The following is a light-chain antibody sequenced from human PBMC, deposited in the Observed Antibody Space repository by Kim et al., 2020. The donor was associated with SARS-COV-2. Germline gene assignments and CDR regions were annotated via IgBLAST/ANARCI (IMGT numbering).Light chain of an antibody. J-gene: IGKJ2*01. CDR3: QQSYNFPYT. CDR1: QTMNNN. Sequence: SASVGERVTIPCRASQTMNNNLNWEQQKPGKAPKLLILAGSNLESGGTARFSGSGSGAEFTLTISSLQTEDFATYYWQQSYNFPYTFGQGTKLEIK. V-gene: IGKV1-39*01. CDR2: AGS.